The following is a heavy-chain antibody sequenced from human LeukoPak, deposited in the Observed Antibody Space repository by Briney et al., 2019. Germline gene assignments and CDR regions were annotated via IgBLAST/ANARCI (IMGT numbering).Heavy chain of an antibody. CDR1: GFTFSSYA. CDR3: ARGGGDSSGYYRREYYFDY. Sequence: GGSLRLSCAASGFTFSSYAMHWVRQAPGKGLEYVSAISSNGGSTYYANSVKSRFTISRDNSKNTLYLQMGSLIAEDMAVYYCARGGGDSSGYYRREYYFDYWGQGTLVTVSS. D-gene: IGHD3-22*01. V-gene: IGHV3-64*01. J-gene: IGHJ4*02. CDR2: ISSNGGST.